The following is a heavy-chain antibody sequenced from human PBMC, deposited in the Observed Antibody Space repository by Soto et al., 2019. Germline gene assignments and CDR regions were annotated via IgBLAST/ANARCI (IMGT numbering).Heavy chain of an antibody. V-gene: IGHV1-18*01. Sequence: ASVKVSCKTSGYTFSNYGITWVRQAPGQPLEWLGWISLYSDGTNYAQKFQGRVSMTTDTSTTTAYMELRSLRSDDTAVYYCARVVPGAEAWFVPSGPGTLLTVS. CDR1: GYTFSNYG. CDR3: ARVVPGAEAWFVP. CDR2: ISLYSDGT. J-gene: IGHJ5*02. D-gene: IGHD2-2*01.